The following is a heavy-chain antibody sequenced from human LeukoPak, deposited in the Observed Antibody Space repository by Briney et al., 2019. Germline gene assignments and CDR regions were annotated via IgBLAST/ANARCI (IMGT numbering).Heavy chain of an antibody. D-gene: IGHD4-11*01. J-gene: IGHJ6*03. CDR1: GFALSGYW. CDR3: AREKGNYDGYYNYYMDV. Sequence: PGGSLRLSCAAPGFALSGYWMNWVRQAPGKGLEWVANIKQDGSDKYYVDSVKGRFTISRDNAKNSLYLQMNSLRAEDTAVYYCAREKGNYDGYYNYYMDVWGKGTTVTVSS. CDR2: IKQDGSDK. V-gene: IGHV3-7*01.